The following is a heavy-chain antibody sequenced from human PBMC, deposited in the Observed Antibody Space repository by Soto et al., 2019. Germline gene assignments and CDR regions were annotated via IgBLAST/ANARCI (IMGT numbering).Heavy chain of an antibody. CDR1: GGSISSSSYY. Sequence: SETLSLTCTVSGGSISSSSYYWGWIRQPPGKGLEWIGSIYYSGSTYYNPSLKSRVTISVDTSKNQFSLKLSSVTAADTAVYYCARRGLLWFGRDYWGQGTLVTVSS. CDR3: ARRGLLWFGRDY. V-gene: IGHV4-39*01. D-gene: IGHD3-10*01. J-gene: IGHJ4*02. CDR2: IYYSGST.